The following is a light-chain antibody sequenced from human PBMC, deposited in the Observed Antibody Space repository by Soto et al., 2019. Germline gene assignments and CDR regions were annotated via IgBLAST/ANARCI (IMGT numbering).Light chain of an antibody. V-gene: IGKV3-15*01. Sequence: EIVMTQSPATLSVSPGERATLSCRASQSVGRTLAWYQQRPGQAPRLLIYGASTRATGIPARFSGSGSGTEFTLTISSLQSEDFAIYYCQQYSDWPPLTFGGGTKVDIK. CDR1: QSVGRT. CDR3: QQYSDWPPLT. J-gene: IGKJ4*01. CDR2: GAS.